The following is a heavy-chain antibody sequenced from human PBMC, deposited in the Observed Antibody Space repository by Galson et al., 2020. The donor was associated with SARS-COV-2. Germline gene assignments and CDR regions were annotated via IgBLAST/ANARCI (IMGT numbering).Heavy chain of an antibody. V-gene: IGHV4-39*07. D-gene: IGHD6-19*01. CDR3: ARDSGSSGRFDP. Sequence: SETLSLTCTVSGGSISRSSYYWGWIRQPPGKGLEWIGSINYNGNTYYNPSLKSRVTISVDTSKNQFSLKLTSMTAADTAVYYCARDSGSSGRFDPWGQGTLVTVSS. J-gene: IGHJ5*02. CDR1: GGSISRSSYY. CDR2: INYNGNT.